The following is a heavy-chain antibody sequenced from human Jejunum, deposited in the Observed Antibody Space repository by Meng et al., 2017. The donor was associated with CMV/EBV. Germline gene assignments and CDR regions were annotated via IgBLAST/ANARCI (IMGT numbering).Heavy chain of an antibody. CDR2: INPNTGGT. V-gene: IGHV1-2*02. J-gene: IGHJ4*02. CDR3: ARDFFLLKFDDSFLN. Sequence: SGGTFTGKYLHWGRRAPGQGLDWMGWINPNTGGTNYAQNFQGRVTMTRDTSITTAYMELKRLRSDDTAVYYCARDFFLLKFDDSFLNWGQGTLVTVSS. D-gene: IGHD3-3*01. CDR1: GGTFTGKY.